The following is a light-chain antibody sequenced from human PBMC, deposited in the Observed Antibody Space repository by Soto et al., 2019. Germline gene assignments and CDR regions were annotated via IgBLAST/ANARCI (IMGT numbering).Light chain of an antibody. V-gene: IGKV1-5*03. CDR2: EAS. CDR3: QQSRDYPWT. CDR1: QSINSY. J-gene: IGKJ1*01. Sequence: DIQMTQSPSTLSASVGDRVTITCRASQSINSYLAWYQQKPGKAPKLLIYEASNLESGVPSRFSGSGSGTEFTLTISSLQPDDFATYYCQQSRDYPWTFGQGTTVDIK.